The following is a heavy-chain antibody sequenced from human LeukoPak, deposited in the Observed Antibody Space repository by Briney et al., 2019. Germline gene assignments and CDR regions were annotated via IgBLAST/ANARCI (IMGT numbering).Heavy chain of an antibody. CDR1: GGSISSSSYY. CDR2: IYYSGST. V-gene: IGHV4-39*07. D-gene: IGHD3-22*01. CDR3: ARWGAYYYDSSGLQYYFDY. J-gene: IGHJ4*02. Sequence: SETLSLTCTVSGGSISSSSYYWGWIRQPPGKGLEWIGSIYYSGSTYYNPSLKSRVTISVDTSKNQFSLKLSSVTAADTAVYYCARWGAYYYDSSGLQYYFDYWGQGTLVTVSS.